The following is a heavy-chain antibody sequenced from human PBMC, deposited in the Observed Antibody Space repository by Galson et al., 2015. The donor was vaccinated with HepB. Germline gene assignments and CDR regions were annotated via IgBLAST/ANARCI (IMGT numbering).Heavy chain of an antibody. V-gene: IGHV3-30-3*01. CDR1: GFTFSSYA. D-gene: IGHD6-13*01. J-gene: IGHJ4*02. CDR2: ISYDGSNK. Sequence: SLRLSCAASGFTFSSYAMHWVRQAPGKGLEWVAVISYDGSNKYHADSVKGRFTISRDNSKNTLYLQMNSLRAEDTAVYYCARDRGRIAAAAFDYWGQGTLVTVSS. CDR3: ARDRGRIAAAAFDY.